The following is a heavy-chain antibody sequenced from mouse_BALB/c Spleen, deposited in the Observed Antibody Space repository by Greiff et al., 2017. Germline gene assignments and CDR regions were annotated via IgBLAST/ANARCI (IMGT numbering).Heavy chain of an antibody. J-gene: IGHJ3*01. D-gene: IGHD2-3*01. CDR1: GFNIKDTY. CDR2: IDPANGNT. CDR3: ARWGWLLPWFAY. V-gene: IGHV14-3*02. Sequence: VQLQQSGAELVKPGASVKLSCTASGFNIKDTYMHWVKQRPEQGLEWIGRIDPANGNTKYDPKFQGKATITADTSSNTAYLQLSSLTSEDTAVYYCARWGWLLPWFAYWGQGTLVTVSA.